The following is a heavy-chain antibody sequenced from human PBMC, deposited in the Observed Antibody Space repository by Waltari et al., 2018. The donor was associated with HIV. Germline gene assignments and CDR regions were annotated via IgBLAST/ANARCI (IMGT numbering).Heavy chain of an antibody. D-gene: IGHD3-10*01. Sequence: EVLLVESGGGLVKPGGSLRLSCTASGFTFTSYGMNWVRQVPGKGLEWVSFISSSGTYMYDGKSMKGRFTISRDNAEHSVYLQMNSLTVADSAIYFCARGAAVPGSHPGGDYWGQGTRVTVSS. CDR2: ISSSGTYM. CDR1: GFTFTSYG. CDR3: ARGAAVPGSHPGGDY. V-gene: IGHV3-21*02. J-gene: IGHJ4*02.